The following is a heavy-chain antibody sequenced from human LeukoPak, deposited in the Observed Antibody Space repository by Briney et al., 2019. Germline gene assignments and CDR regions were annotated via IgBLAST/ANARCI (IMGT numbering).Heavy chain of an antibody. CDR2: ISSSGSTI. CDR3: ATQGGTYYYMDV. CDR1: GVTFSDYY. J-gene: IGHJ6*03. Sequence: GGALRLSCAPSGVTFSDYYRSWSRHAPGKGLEWVSYISSSGSTIYHADSVRGRFTISRDNAKTSLYLQMSSLRAEDTAVYYCATQGGTYYYMDVWGKGTTVTVSS. D-gene: IGHD1-26*01. V-gene: IGHV3-11*01.